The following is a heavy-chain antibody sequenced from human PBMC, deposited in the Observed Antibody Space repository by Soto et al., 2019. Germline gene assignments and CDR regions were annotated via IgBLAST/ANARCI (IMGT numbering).Heavy chain of an antibody. CDR2: INSDGSST. CDR1: GFTFSSYW. Sequence: GGSLRLSCAASGFTFSSYWMHWVRQAPGKGLVWVSRINSDGSSTSYADSVKGRFTISRDNAKNTLYLQMNSLRAEDTAVYYCARENSSSRPLDYWGQGALVTVSS. J-gene: IGHJ4*02. CDR3: ARENSSSRPLDY. V-gene: IGHV3-74*01. D-gene: IGHD6-13*01.